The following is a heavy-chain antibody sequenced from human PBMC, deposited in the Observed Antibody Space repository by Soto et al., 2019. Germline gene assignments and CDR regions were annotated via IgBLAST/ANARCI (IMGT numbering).Heavy chain of an antibody. V-gene: IGHV6-1*01. J-gene: IGHJ6*02. D-gene: IGHD1-26*01. CDR3: ARDGRGIVGATTHYYYSIDV. CDR1: GDSVSSNSAA. CDR2: TYYRSKWYN. Sequence: SQTLSLTCAISGDSVSSNSAAWNWIRQSPSRGLEWLGRTYYRSKWYNDYAVSVKSRITINPDTSKNQFSLQLNSVTPEDTAVYYCARDGRGIVGATTHYYYSIDVWGQGATVTVYS.